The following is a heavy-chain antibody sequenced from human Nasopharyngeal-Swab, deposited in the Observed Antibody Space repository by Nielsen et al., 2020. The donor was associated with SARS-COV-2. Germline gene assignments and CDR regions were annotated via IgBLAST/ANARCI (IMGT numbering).Heavy chain of an antibody. CDR1: GFTFSSYA. J-gene: IGHJ5*02. V-gene: IGHV3-23*01. Sequence: GGSLRLSCAASGFTFSSYAMSWVRQAPGKGLEWVSVISGSGGSTYYADSVKGRFTISRDHSKNTLYLQMNRLRAEDTAVYYCAKNPTSGERITIFGVVILADNWFDPWGQGTLVTVSS. CDR3: AKNPTSGERITIFGVVILADNWFDP. D-gene: IGHD3-3*01. CDR2: ISGSGGST.